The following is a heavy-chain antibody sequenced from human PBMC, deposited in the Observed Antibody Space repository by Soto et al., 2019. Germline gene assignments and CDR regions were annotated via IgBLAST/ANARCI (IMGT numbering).Heavy chain of an antibody. CDR3: ARDPVNSGSYFGPWFDP. D-gene: IGHD1-26*01. V-gene: IGHV3-33*01. CDR2: IWYDGSNK. J-gene: IGHJ5*02. CDR1: GFTFSSYG. Sequence: QVQLVESGGGVVQPGRSLRLSCAASGFTFSSYGMHWVRQAPGKGLEWVAVIWYDGSNKYYVDSVKGRFTISRDNSKNTLYLQMNSLRAEDTAVHYCARDPVNSGSYFGPWFDPWGQGTLVTVSS.